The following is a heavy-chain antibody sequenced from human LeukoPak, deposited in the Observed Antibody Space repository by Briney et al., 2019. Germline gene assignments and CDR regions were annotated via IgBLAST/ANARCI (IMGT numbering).Heavy chain of an antibody. J-gene: IGHJ4*02. V-gene: IGHV4-39*02. CDR3: ARDQAYCGGDCYFDF. CDR2: IYYSGST. D-gene: IGHD2-21*02. CDR1: GGSISSSSYY. Sequence: SETLSLTCTVSGGSISSSSYYWGWIRQPPGKWLEWIGSIYYSGSTYYNPSLKSRVTISVDTSKNQFSLKLRSVTAADTAVYYCARDQAYCGGDCYFDFWGQGTLVTVSS.